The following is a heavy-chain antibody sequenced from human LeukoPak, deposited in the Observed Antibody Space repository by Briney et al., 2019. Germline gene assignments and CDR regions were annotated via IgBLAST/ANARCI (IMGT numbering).Heavy chain of an antibody. CDR3: ARVEVVWFGELWPYWYFDL. J-gene: IGHJ2*01. CDR2: IYYSGST. V-gene: IGHV4-59*01. Sequence: SETLSLTCTVSGGSISSYYWSWIRQPPGKGLEWIGYIYYSGSTNYNPSLKSRVTISVDTSKNQFSLKLSSVTAADTAVYYCARVEVVWFGELWPYWYFDLWGRGTLVTASS. CDR1: GGSISSYY. D-gene: IGHD3-10*01.